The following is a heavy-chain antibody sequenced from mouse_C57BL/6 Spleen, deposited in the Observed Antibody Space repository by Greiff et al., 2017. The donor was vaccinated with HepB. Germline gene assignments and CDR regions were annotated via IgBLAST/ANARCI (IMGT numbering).Heavy chain of an antibody. CDR1: GYTFTDYE. Sequence: VKLMESGAELVRPGASVTLSCKASGYTFTDYEMHWVKQTPVHGLEWIGAIDPETGGTAYNQKFKGKAILTADKSSSTAYMELRSLTSEDSAVYYCTIFITTVLDVWGTGTTVTVSS. D-gene: IGHD1-1*01. V-gene: IGHV1-15*01. CDR2: IDPETGGT. J-gene: IGHJ1*03. CDR3: TIFITTVLDV.